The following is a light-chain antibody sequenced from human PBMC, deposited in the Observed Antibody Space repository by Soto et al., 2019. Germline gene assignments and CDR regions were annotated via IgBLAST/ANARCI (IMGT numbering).Light chain of an antibody. CDR2: EVS. CDR3: SSYRGSNKYV. V-gene: IGLV2-8*01. CDR1: SSDVGGYNY. J-gene: IGLJ1*01. Sequence: QSALTQPPSAPGSPGQSVTISCTGTSSDVGGYNYVSWYQQHPGKAPKLMIYEVSKRPSGVPDRFSGSKSGNTASLTVSGLQTEDEADYYCSSYRGSNKYVFGTGTKVTVL.